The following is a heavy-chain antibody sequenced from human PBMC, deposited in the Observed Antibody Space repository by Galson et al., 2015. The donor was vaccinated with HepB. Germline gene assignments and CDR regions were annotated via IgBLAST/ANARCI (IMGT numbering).Heavy chain of an antibody. CDR1: GFTFSSYW. D-gene: IGHD1-26*01. J-gene: IGHJ4*02. CDR2: INSGGSST. Sequence: SLRLSCAASGFTFSSYWMHWVRQVPGKGLVWVSRINSGGSSTSYADSVKGRFTISRDNAKNTLYLQMNSLRAEDTAVYYCAREEVGATTTFRRYFDYWGQGTLVTVSS. V-gene: IGHV3-74*01. CDR3: AREEVGATTTFRRYFDY.